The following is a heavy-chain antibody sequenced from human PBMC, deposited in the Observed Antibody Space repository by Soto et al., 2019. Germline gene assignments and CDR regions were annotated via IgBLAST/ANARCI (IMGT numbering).Heavy chain of an antibody. J-gene: IGHJ2*01. CDR2: IYYSGST. CDR3: ARGLTTVVIAGWYFDL. Sequence: QVQLQESGPGLVKPSETLSLTCTVSGGSISSYYWSWIRQPPGKGLEWIGYIYYSGSTNYNPSLKSRVTISXXTXKXQFSLKLSSVTAADTAVYYCARGLTTVVIAGWYFDLWGRGTLVTVSS. D-gene: IGHD4-17*01. V-gene: IGHV4-59*01. CDR1: GGSISSYY.